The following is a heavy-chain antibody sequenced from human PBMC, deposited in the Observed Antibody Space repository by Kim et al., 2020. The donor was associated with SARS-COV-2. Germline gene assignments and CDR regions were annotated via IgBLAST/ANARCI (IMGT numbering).Heavy chain of an antibody. CDR2: INPSGGST. Sequence: ASVKVSCKASGYTFTSYYMHWVRQAPGQGLEWMGIINPSGGSTSYAQKFQGRVTMTRDTSTSTVYMELSSLRSEDTAVYYCARDCSSRDGYNLTVYYGMDVWGQGTTVTVSS. D-gene: IGHD5-12*01. CDR3: ARDCSSRDGYNLTVYYGMDV. V-gene: IGHV1-46*01. CDR1: GYTFTSYY. J-gene: IGHJ6*02.